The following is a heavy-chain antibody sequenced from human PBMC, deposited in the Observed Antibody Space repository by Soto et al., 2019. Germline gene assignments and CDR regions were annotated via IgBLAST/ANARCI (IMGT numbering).Heavy chain of an antibody. Sequence: QVQLVQSGAEVKKPGASVKVSCKASGYTFTNYAIHWVRQAPGQRLEWMGWIHPANGNTKYSQRFQGRVAITSDTSASTAYMEVSSLRSEDTAVYYCAREFPNWGFVNWFDPWGQGTLVTVSS. CDR3: AREFPNWGFVNWFDP. D-gene: IGHD7-27*01. CDR2: IHPANGNT. CDR1: GYTFTNYA. V-gene: IGHV1-3*01. J-gene: IGHJ5*02.